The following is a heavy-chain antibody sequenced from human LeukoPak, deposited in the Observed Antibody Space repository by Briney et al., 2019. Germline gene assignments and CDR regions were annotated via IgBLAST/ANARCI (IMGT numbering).Heavy chain of an antibody. CDR2: IIPIFATP. V-gene: IGHV1-69*05. CDR3: ARGPLYYDLSTGYPPSEMYYFDY. CDR1: GGTFSSYA. Sequence: SVKVSCKASGGTFSSYAVGWVRQAPGQGLEWIGGIIPIFATPDYAQKFRGRVSITTDESTSTAYMELSSLRSEDTALYYCARGPLYYDLSTGYPPSEMYYFDYWGQGTLVTVSS. D-gene: IGHD3-9*01. J-gene: IGHJ4*02.